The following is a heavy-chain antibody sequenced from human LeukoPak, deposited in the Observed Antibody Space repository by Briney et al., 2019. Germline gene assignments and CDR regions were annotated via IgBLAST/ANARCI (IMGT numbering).Heavy chain of an antibody. CDR2: ISSSSSTI. J-gene: IGHJ6*02. Sequence: GGSLRLSCAASGFTFSSYSMNWVRQAPGKGLEWVSYISSSSSTIYYADSVKGRFTISRDNAKNSLYLQMNSLRAEDTAVYYCARVAIAGSEYGDGRSYYYSMDVWGQGTTVTVSS. D-gene: IGHD4-17*01. CDR1: GFTFSSYS. V-gene: IGHV3-48*01. CDR3: ARVAIAGSEYGDGRSYYYSMDV.